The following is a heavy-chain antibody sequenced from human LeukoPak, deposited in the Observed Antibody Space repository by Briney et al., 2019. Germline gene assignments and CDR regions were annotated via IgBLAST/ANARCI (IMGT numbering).Heavy chain of an antibody. Sequence: SETLSLTCSVSGDSVSRSDSYWDWIRQPQGKGLEWIGTIYYSGSTYYNPSLKSRVTISVDTSKNQFSLKLSSVTAADTAVYYCARHGYSSSWYFSEDAFDIWGQGTMVTVSS. J-gene: IGHJ3*02. CDR2: IYYSGST. V-gene: IGHV4-39*01. CDR1: GDSVSRSDSY. D-gene: IGHD6-13*01. CDR3: ARHGYSSSWYFSEDAFDI.